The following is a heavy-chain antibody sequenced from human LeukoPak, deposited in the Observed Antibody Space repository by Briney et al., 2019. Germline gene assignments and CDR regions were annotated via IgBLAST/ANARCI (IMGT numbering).Heavy chain of an antibody. CDR3: ARRNTAMVAGLDY. J-gene: IGHJ4*02. V-gene: IGHV1-8*01. CDR2: MNPDIGTT. CDR1: GYTLTTYD. Sequence: ASVKVSCKASGYTLTTYDINRVRQATGHGLKWMECMNPDIGTTGYAQKFEGRVTMTSNTSITPAFMELSGLRSEDTAVDFWARRNTAMVAGLDYWGQGSLVTVSS. D-gene: IGHD5-18*01.